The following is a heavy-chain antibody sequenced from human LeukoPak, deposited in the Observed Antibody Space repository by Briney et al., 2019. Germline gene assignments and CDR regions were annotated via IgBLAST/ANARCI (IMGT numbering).Heavy chain of an antibody. V-gene: IGHV3-7*01. D-gene: IGHD7-27*01. Sequence: GGSLRLSCAASGFPFNSFFLNWVRLTPGRELEWVACISQDGSETFYMDSVRGRFIISRDNTKNSLYLQMDSLRAGDTAVYFCVRYLGPSRHYFQYWGQGALVTVSS. CDR2: ISQDGSET. CDR1: GFPFNSFF. CDR3: VRYLGPSRHYFQY. J-gene: IGHJ4*02.